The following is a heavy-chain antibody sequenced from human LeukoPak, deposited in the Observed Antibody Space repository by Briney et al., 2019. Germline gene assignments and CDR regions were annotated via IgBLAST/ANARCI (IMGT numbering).Heavy chain of an antibody. J-gene: IGHJ4*02. CDR2: IYYSGST. D-gene: IGHD6-13*01. V-gene: IGHV4-59*08. Sequence: SETLSLTCTVSGGSISSYYWSWIRQPPGKGLEWIGYIYYSGSTNYNPSLKGRVTISVDTSKNQFSLKLSSVTAADTAVYYCARRESSGIAAYWGQGTLVTVSS. CDR1: GGSISSYY. CDR3: ARRESSGIAAY.